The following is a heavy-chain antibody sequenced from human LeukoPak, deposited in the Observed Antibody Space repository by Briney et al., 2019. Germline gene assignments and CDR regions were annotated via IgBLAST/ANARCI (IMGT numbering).Heavy chain of an antibody. CDR1: RYTLTKLS. V-gene: IGHV1-24*01. CDR2: FDPEDGET. CDR3: ATVAVVPAGYFQH. D-gene: IGHD2-2*01. J-gene: IGHJ1*01. Sequence: GASVKVSCKVSRYTLTKLSMHWVRQAPGKGLEWMGGFDPEDGETIYAQKFQGRVTMTEDTSTDTAYMELSSLRSEDTAVYYCATVAVVPAGYFQHWGQGTLVTVSS.